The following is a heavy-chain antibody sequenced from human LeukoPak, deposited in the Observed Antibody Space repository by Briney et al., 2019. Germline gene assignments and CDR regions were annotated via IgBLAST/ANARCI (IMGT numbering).Heavy chain of an antibody. CDR3: ARDPRLRYFDWLSVPTNWYFDL. CDR2: IIPIFGTA. Sequence: SVKVSCKASGGTFSSYAISWVRQAPGQGLEWMGGIIPIFGTANYAQKFQGRVMITADESTSTAYMELSSLRSEDTAVYYCARDPRLRYFDWLSVPTNWYFDLWGRGTLVTVSS. J-gene: IGHJ2*01. V-gene: IGHV1-69*13. D-gene: IGHD3-9*01. CDR1: GGTFSSYA.